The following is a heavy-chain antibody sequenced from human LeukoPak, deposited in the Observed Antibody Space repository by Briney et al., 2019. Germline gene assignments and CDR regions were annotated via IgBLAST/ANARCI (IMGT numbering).Heavy chain of an antibody. Sequence: SETLSLTCAVYGGSFSGYYWSWIRQPPGKGLEWIGEINHSGSTNYNPSLKSRVTISVDTSKNQFSLKLSSVTAADTAAYYCARGGEMATILAPGYYFDYWGQGTLVTVSS. CDR1: GGSFSGYY. D-gene: IGHD5-24*01. J-gene: IGHJ4*02. CDR3: ARGGEMATILAPGYYFDY. CDR2: INHSGST. V-gene: IGHV4-34*01.